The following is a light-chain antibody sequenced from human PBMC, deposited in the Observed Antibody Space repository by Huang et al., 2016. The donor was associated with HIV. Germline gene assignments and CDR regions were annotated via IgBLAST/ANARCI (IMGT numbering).Light chain of an antibody. CDR3: MQGTHWPPGT. Sequence: DVIMTQSPQLLPVTLGQPAAISCRSSQTLVHTDGNTYLNWFLQRPGQSPRRLIYKVSNRDSGVPDRFTGSGSGIEFTLTISRVEAEDVGIYYCMQGTHWPPGTFGQGTNMEIK. J-gene: IGKJ1*01. CDR2: KVS. V-gene: IGKV2-30*02. CDR1: QTLVHTDGNTY.